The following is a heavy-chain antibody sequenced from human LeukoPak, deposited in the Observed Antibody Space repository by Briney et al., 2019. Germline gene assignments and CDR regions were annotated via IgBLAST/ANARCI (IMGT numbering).Heavy chain of an antibody. V-gene: IGHV3-74*01. CDR3: AKLRDFFDSSGQFDY. J-gene: IGHJ4*02. CDR1: GFNFRNYW. Sequence: GGSLRLSCAASGFNFRNYWMHWVRQAPGKGLVWVPRINSDGSSTSYADSVKGRFTISRDNAENTLYLQINSLRAEDTAIYYCAKLRDFFDSSGQFDYWGQGTLVTVSS. CDR2: INSDGSST. D-gene: IGHD3-22*01.